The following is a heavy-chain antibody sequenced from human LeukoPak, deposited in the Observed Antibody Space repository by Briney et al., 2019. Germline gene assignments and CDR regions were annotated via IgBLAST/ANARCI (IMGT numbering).Heavy chain of an antibody. J-gene: IGHJ3*02. CDR1: GGSISSSSYY. CDR3: ARQAGEKYYYDSSAERSAFDI. Sequence: SETLSLTCTVSGGSISSSSYYWGWIRRPPGKGLEWIGSIYYSGSTYYNPSLKSRVTISVDTSKNQFSLKLSSVTAADTAVYYCARQAGEKYYYDSSAERSAFDIWGQGTMVTVSS. CDR2: IYYSGST. D-gene: IGHD3-22*01. V-gene: IGHV4-39*01.